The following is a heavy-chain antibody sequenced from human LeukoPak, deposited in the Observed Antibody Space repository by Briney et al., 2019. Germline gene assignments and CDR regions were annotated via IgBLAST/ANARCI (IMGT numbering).Heavy chain of an antibody. D-gene: IGHD1-26*01. Sequence: SETLSLTCTVSGGSISSYYWSWIRQPPGKGLEWIGYIYYSGSTNYNPSLKSRVTISVDTSKNQFSLKLSSVTAADTAVYYCARGGGVIVGATAFDYWGQGTLVTVSS. CDR3: ARGGGVIVGATAFDY. CDR1: GGSISSYY. J-gene: IGHJ4*02. CDR2: IYYSGST. V-gene: IGHV4-59*12.